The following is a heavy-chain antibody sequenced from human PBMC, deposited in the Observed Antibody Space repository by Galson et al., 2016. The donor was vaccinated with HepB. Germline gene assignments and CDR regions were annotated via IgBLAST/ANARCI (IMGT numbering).Heavy chain of an antibody. Sequence: SLRLSCAASGFTISSYGMNWVRQAPGKGPEWVAVIWYDGSFKYYANSVEGRFTIPRDNSKNMLYLQMNSLRTEDTAVYYCVRDEKLYSSGWNDAFHIWGQGTMVAVTS. CDR2: IWYDGSFK. V-gene: IGHV3-33*01. CDR1: GFTISSYG. CDR3: VRDEKLYSSGWNDAFHI. J-gene: IGHJ3*02. D-gene: IGHD6-25*01.